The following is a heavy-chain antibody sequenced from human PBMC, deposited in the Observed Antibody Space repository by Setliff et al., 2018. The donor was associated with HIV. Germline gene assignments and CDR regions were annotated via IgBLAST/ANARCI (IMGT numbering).Heavy chain of an antibody. CDR2: IYYSGST. Sequence: SETLSLTCAVYGGSLSGYYWSWIRQPPGKGLEWIGYIYYSGSTYQNPSLKSRVTISVDTSKNQFSLKLNSVTAADTAVYYCARSSSSSPFFFDYWGQGSLVTVSS. D-gene: IGHD6-6*01. J-gene: IGHJ4*02. CDR1: GGSLSGYY. CDR3: ARSSSSSPFFFDY. V-gene: IGHV4-59*06.